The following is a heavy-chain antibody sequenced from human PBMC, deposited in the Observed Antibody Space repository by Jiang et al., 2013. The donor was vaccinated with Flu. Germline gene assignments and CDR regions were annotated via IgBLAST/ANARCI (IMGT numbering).Heavy chain of an antibody. J-gene: IGHJ4*02. CDR3: ARLGLSPDYGDYSIAPTGTYFDY. CDR1: GGSISSYY. D-gene: IGHD4-17*01. Sequence: LLKPSETLSLTCAVSGGSISSYYWSWIRQPPGKGLEWIGYIYYSGSTNYNPSLKSRVTISVDTSKNQFSLKLSSVTAADTAVYYCARLGLSPDYGDYSIAPTGTYFDYWGQGTLVTVSS. CDR2: IYYSGST. V-gene: IGHV4-59*08.